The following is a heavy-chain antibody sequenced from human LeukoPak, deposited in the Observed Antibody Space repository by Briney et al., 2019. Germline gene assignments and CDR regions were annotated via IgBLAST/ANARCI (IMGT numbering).Heavy chain of an antibody. J-gene: IGHJ3*01. Sequence: SVNVSCKASGGTFSSYAISWVRQAPGQGLEWMGRIIPIFGIANYAQKFQGRVTITADKSTSTAYMELSSLRSEDTAVYYCARVPESGGGGWGQGTMVTVSS. V-gene: IGHV1-69*04. CDR2: IIPIFGIA. D-gene: IGHD1-1*01. CDR1: GGTFSSYA. CDR3: ARVPESGGGG.